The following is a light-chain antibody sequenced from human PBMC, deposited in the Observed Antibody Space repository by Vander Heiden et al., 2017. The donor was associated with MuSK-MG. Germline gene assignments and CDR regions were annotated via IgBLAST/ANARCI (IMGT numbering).Light chain of an antibody. CDR2: DVS. CDR3: SSYTSTKTWV. Sequence: QSALTPPASVSGSPGQSIIVSCTGTSSDTGGYKYVSWYQQHPGKAPKLMIYDVSNRPSGVSNRFSGSKSGNTASLIISGLQAEDEADYYCSSYTSTKTWVFGGGTKLTVL. V-gene: IGLV2-14*03. J-gene: IGLJ3*02. CDR1: SSDTGGYKY.